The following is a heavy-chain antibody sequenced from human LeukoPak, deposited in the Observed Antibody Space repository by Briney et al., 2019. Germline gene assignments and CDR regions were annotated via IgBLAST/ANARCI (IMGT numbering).Heavy chain of an antibody. CDR3: ARDIHSKSGDDY. V-gene: IGHV3-74*01. D-gene: IGHD6-13*01. CDR2: IHSDGSST. Sequence: GGSLRLSCVASGFTFSTYWMHWVRQAPGKGLVWVARIHSDGSSTTYADSVKGRFTISRDNAKNTLYLQMNSLRAEDTAVYYCARDIHSKSGDDYWGQGTLVTVSS. J-gene: IGHJ4*02. CDR1: GFTFSTYW.